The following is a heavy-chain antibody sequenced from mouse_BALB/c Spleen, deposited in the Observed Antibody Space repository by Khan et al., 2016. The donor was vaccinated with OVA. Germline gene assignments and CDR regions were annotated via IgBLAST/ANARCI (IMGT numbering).Heavy chain of an antibody. CDR1: GYTFTSYD. V-gene: IGHV1-85*01. D-gene: IGHD1-2*01. CDR2: IFPGDDST. CDR3: AWHDYGGIVYGYFDV. Sequence: QVQLQQPGAELVKPGASVKLSCRASGYTFTSYDINWVRQRPEQGLEWIGWIFPGDDSTKYNEKFKDKATLTSDKSSSTAYMQLSRLTSEDSAVYFCAWHDYGGIVYGYFDVWGAGTTVTVSS. J-gene: IGHJ1*01.